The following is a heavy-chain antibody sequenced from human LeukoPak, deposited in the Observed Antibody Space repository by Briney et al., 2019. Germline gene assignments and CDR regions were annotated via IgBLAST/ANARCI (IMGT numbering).Heavy chain of an antibody. J-gene: IGHJ4*02. Sequence: SETLSLTCAVSGGSISSGGYSWSWIRQPPGKGLEWIGYIYHSGSTYYNPSLKSRVTISVDRSKNQFSLKLSSVTAADTAVYYCARVVAERLGELSWFDYWGQGTLVTVSS. V-gene: IGHV4-30-2*01. D-gene: IGHD3-16*02. CDR1: GGSISSGGYS. CDR3: ARVVAERLGELSWFDY. CDR2: IYHSGST.